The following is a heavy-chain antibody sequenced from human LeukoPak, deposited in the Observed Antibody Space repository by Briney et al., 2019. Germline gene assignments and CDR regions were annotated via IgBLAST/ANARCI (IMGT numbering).Heavy chain of an antibody. D-gene: IGHD1-7*01. CDR2: INHSGST. J-gene: IGHJ5*02. Sequence: SETLSLTCAVYGGPFSDYYWSWIRQPPGKGLEWIGKINHSGSTNYSPSLKSRVTISIDTSKNQFSLKLNSMTAADTAVYYCARGVRYNWNYLAWFDPWGQGTLVTVSS. CDR1: GGPFSDYY. V-gene: IGHV4-34*01. CDR3: ARGVRYNWNYLAWFDP.